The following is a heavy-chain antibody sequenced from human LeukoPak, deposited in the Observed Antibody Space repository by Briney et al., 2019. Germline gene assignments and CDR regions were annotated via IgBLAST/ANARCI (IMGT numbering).Heavy chain of an antibody. D-gene: IGHD6-19*01. CDR1: GFTFSSYA. Sequence: GGSLRLSCAASGFTFSSYAMSWVRQAPGKGLERVSAISGSGGSTYYADSVKGRFTISRDNSKNTLYLQMNSLRAEDTAVYYCAKDDPEGYSSGWYDDWGQGTLVTVSS. V-gene: IGHV3-23*01. J-gene: IGHJ4*02. CDR3: AKDDPEGYSSGWYDD. CDR2: ISGSGGST.